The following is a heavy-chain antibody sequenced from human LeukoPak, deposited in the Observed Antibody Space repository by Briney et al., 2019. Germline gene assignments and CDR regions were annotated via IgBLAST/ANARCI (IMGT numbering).Heavy chain of an antibody. Sequence: GASVKVSCKASGCTFSSYAISWVRQAPGQGLEWVGGIIPIFDTTNYAQKFQGRVTITADESTSTAYVEMSSQRCEDTAVYYRAREGCSGYDWGYSYMDVWGKGTTVTVYS. J-gene: IGHJ6*03. D-gene: IGHD5-12*01. CDR1: GCTFSSYA. CDR3: AREGCSGYDWGYSYMDV. V-gene: IGHV1-69*13. CDR2: IIPIFDTT.